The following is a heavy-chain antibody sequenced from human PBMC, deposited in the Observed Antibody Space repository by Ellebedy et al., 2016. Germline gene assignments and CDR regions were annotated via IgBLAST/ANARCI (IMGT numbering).Heavy chain of an antibody. CDR2: ADSSGST. CDR1: GGSITSDY. D-gene: IGHD1-26*01. V-gene: IGHV4-4*07. Sequence: SETLSLTCSVSGGSITSDYWSWIRQPAGKGLQWIGRADSSGSTNFNPSLKSRVIMSLDTSKNQFSLRLTSLTAADTAVYYCARGIVTPFFDSWGQGTLVTVSS. J-gene: IGHJ4*02. CDR3: ARGIVTPFFDS.